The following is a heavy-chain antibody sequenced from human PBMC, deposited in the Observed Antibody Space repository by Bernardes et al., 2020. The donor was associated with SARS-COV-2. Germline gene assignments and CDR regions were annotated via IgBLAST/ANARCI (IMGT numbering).Heavy chain of an antibody. D-gene: IGHD3-10*01. J-gene: IGHJ6*02. CDR3: ARVDGSSGIDSRAFYYYLGVDV. Sequence: SEPLSLTCTVSGGPISVYWWSWFRLPPGKGLEWIGHIFHTGSTNYNPSLKSRVSMSVDTSNNQFSLKLTSVTAADTAVYYCARVDGSSGIDSRAFYYYLGVDVWGQGTTVTVSS. CDR2: IFHTGST. CDR1: GGPISVYW. V-gene: IGHV4-59*01.